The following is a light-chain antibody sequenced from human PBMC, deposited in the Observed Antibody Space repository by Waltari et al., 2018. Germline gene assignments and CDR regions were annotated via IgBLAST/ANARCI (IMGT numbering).Light chain of an antibody. V-gene: IGLV3-19*01. CDR3: HSRDTSGTHVL. Sequence: SSELTQDPAVSVALGQTVRITFQGEGLRVSYAIRYQQKPGQAPVLGFYGKNNRPSGIPDRFSGSTSGDTASLTISGAQAEDEADYFCHSRDTSGTHVLFGGGTTVTVL. J-gene: IGLJ3*02. CDR1: GLRVSY. CDR2: GKN.